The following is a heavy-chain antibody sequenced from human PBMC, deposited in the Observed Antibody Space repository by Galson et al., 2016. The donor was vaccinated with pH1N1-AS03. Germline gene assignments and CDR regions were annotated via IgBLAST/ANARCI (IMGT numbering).Heavy chain of an antibody. D-gene: IGHD4-17*01. Sequence: SLRLSCAASGFTFSTFALSWVRQAPGKGLEWVSGISGRGASAYYADSVKGRFAISRDNSKNTLYLQMNSLRAEDTAVYYCARDSTVSTAYYYYYMDVWGRGTRSPSP. CDR3: ARDSTVSTAYYYYYMDV. CDR2: ISGRGASA. J-gene: IGHJ6*03. V-gene: IGHV3-23*01. CDR1: GFTFSTFA.